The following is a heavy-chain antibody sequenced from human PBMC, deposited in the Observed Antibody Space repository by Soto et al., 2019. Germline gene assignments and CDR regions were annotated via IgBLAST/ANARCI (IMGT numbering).Heavy chain of an antibody. CDR3: VRDPDGPDDYDSTASYS. CDR2: IYRDDST. D-gene: IGHD3-22*01. J-gene: IGHJ4*02. CDR1: GFTVSNNY. Sequence: GGSLRLSCAVSGFTVSNNYMSWVRQAPGKGLQWVSVIYRDDSTYYADSVKGRFTISRDNSKNTLYLQMNSLRAEDTAVYYCVRDPDGPDDYDSTASYSWGQGTPVTVSS. V-gene: IGHV3-53*01.